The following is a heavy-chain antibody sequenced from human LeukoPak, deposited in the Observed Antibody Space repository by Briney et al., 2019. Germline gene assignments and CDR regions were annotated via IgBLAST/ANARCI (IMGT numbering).Heavy chain of an antibody. Sequence: GGSLRLSCAASGFTFNNFAMSWVRQAPGKGLDWVSGLSGSGSSTLYADSVKGRFTISRDNADNSMYLQMNSLRAEDTAVYYCGRVIAGAIDYWGQGTLVTVSS. CDR3: GRVIAGAIDY. D-gene: IGHD3-10*01. CDR2: LSGSGSST. J-gene: IGHJ4*02. V-gene: IGHV3-23*01. CDR1: GFTFNNFA.